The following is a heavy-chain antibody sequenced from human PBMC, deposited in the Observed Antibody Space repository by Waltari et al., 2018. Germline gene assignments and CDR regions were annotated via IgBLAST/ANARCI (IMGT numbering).Heavy chain of an antibody. D-gene: IGHD2-21*02. CDR1: GFTFRSAA. Sequence: QMQLVESGGGVVQPGRSLRLSCAASGFTFRSAAMHWVRQAPGKGVEWGALISYTGSNQYYSDSVKGRFTVSRDNSKNTLYLQMNSLRADDTAVYYCSTLVTDRAYMDVWGKGTTVTVSS. V-gene: IGHV3-30-3*01. CDR3: STLVTDRAYMDV. CDR2: ISYTGSNQ. J-gene: IGHJ6*03.